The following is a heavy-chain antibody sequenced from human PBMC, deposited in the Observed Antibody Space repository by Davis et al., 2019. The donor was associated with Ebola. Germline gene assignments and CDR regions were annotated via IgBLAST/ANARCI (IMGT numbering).Heavy chain of an antibody. J-gene: IGHJ4*02. CDR2: IIPIFGTA. CDR3: AKDKYYYDSGCKDY. CDR1: GGTFSSYA. Sequence: SVKVSCKASGGTFSSYAISWVRQAPGQGLEWMGGIIPIFGTANYAQKFQGRVTITADKSTSTAYMELSSLRAEDTAVYYCAKDKYYYDSGCKDYWGQGTLVTVSS. V-gene: IGHV1-69*06. D-gene: IGHD3-22*01.